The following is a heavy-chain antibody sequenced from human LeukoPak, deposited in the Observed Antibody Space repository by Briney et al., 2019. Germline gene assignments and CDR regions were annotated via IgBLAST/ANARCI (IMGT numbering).Heavy chain of an antibody. D-gene: IGHD5-24*01. CDR2: FYGSGST. V-gene: IGHV4-61*02. Sequence: PSQTLSLTCTVSGGSITSVFHYWSWIRQPAGKGLEWIGRFYGSGSTNYNPSLESRVTISVDPAKNQFFLNLTSVTAADTAVYYCVTRQLHMTADSQVDYWGQGTLVTVSS. J-gene: IGHJ4*02. CDR3: VTRQLHMTADSQVDY. CDR1: GGSITSVFHY.